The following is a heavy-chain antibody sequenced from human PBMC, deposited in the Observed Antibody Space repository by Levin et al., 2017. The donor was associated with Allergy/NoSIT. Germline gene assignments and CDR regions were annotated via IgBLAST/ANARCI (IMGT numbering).Heavy chain of an antibody. Sequence: PGGSLRLSCAASGFTFSSYAMSWVRQAPGKGLEWVSGISGIGDSTHYPGSVQGRFTISRDNSKNTLHLQMNSLRAEDTAVYYCARRYSSSWYEPNFDYWGQGPLVTVSS. V-gene: IGHV3-23*01. CDR1: GFTFSSYA. CDR2: ISGIGDST. J-gene: IGHJ4*02. CDR3: ARRYSSSWYEPNFDY. D-gene: IGHD6-13*01.